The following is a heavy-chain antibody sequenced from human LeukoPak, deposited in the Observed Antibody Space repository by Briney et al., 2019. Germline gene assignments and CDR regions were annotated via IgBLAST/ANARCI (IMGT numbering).Heavy chain of an antibody. Sequence: ASVKVSCKAFGYTFTNYMVHWVRQAPGQRLEWMGWINAGNGDTEYSQKFQGRVTITRDTSASTAYMELSSLRSEDTAVYYCARHCSSTSCYTSWGQGTLVTVSS. CDR2: INAGNGDT. CDR1: GYTFTNYM. CDR3: ARHCSSTSCYTS. J-gene: IGHJ5*02. V-gene: IGHV1-3*01. D-gene: IGHD2-2*02.